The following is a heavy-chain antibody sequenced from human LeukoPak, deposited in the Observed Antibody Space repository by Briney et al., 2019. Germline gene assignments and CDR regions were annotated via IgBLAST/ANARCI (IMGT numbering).Heavy chain of an antibody. Sequence: GGSLRLSCAASGFTFSSYEMNWVRQVPGKGLEWVSYISSSGSTIYYADSVKGRFTISRDNAKNSLYLQMNSLRAEDTAVYYCARDLDYNRRSAAGTFFDYWGQGTLVTVSS. CDR2: ISSSGSTI. V-gene: IGHV3-48*03. CDR3: ARDLDYNRRSAAGTFFDY. CDR1: GFTFSSYE. J-gene: IGHJ4*02. D-gene: IGHD6-13*01.